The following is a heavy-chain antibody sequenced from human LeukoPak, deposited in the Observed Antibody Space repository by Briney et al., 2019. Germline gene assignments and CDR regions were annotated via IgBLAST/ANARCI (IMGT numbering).Heavy chain of an antibody. CDR2: INPNSGGT. CDR1: GYTFTGYY. V-gene: IGHV1-2*02. J-gene: IGHJ4*02. Sequence: ASVKVSCKASGYTFTGYYMHWVRQAPGQGLEWMGWINPNSGGTNYAQKFQGRVTMTRDTSISTAYMELSRLRSDDTAVYYCARDSAQWVLLGVIDYWGQGTLVTVSS. D-gene: IGHD1-26*01. CDR3: ARDSAQWVLLGVIDY.